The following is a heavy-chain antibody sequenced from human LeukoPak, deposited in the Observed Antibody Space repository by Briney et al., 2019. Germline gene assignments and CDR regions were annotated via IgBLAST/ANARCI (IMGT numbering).Heavy chain of an antibody. V-gene: IGHV1-24*01. CDR1: GYTLTELS. Sequence: ASVKVSCKVSGYTLTELSMHWVRQAPGKGLEWMGGFDPEDGETIYAQKFQGRVTMTEDTSTDTAYMELSSLRSEDTAVYYCAKDLHRSVDYDSSGYYDYWGQGTLVTVSS. D-gene: IGHD3-22*01. J-gene: IGHJ4*02. CDR2: FDPEDGET. CDR3: AKDLHRSVDYDSSGYYDY.